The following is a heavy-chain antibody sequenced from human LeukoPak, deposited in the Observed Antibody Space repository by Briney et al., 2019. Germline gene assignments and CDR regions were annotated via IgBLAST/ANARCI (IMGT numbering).Heavy chain of an antibody. J-gene: IGHJ3*02. CDR3: ARTPKRYCSGGSCYHLGAFDI. V-gene: IGHV3-30*03. CDR2: ISYDGSNK. Sequence: GGSLRLSCAASGFTFSSYSMNWVRQAPGKGLEWVAVISYDGSNKYYADSVKGRFTISRDNSKNTLYLQMNSLRAEDTAVYYCARTPKRYCSGGSCYHLGAFDIWGQGTMVTVSS. CDR1: GFTFSSYS. D-gene: IGHD2-15*01.